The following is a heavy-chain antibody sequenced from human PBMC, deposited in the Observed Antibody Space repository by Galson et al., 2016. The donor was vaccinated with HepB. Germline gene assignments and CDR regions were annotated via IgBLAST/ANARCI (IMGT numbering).Heavy chain of an antibody. CDR3: ARDPRYSSSWYDWFDT. J-gene: IGHJ5*02. D-gene: IGHD6-13*01. CDR1: EFTFSYYS. V-gene: IGHV3-21*01. CDR2: ISRDSENT. Sequence: SLRLSCAASEFTFSYYSMTWVRQAPGKGLEWVASISRDSENTYYADSVKGRFTISRDNAKKSLYLQMNDLRAEDTAVYFCARDPRYSSSWYDWFDTWGQGDLVIVSS.